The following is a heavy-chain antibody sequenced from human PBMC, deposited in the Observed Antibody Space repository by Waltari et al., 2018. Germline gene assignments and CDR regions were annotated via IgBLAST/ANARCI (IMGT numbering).Heavy chain of an antibody. J-gene: IGHJ4*02. Sequence: EVQLLESGGGLVQPGGSLRLSCAASGFTFSSYDMSWVRQAPGKGLEWVSNMRASADNTYYADSVKGRFTTSRDNSKNTLYLQMNSLRAEDTAVYFCAIQSLSSGNYEWGQGTLVTVSS. D-gene: IGHD1-26*01. CDR3: AIQSLSSGNYE. CDR2: MRASADNT. V-gene: IGHV3-23*01. CDR1: GFTFSSYD.